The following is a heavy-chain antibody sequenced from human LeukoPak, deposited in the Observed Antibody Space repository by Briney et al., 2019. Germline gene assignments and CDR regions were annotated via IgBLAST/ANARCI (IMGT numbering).Heavy chain of an antibody. Sequence: SETLSLTCTVSGGSISSYYWSWIQQPPGKGLEWIGYIYHSGSTYYNPSLKSRVTISVDRSKNQFSLKLSSVTAADTAVYYCARARVPAFDIWGQGTMVTVSS. CDR1: GGSISSYY. V-gene: IGHV4-59*12. CDR2: IYHSGST. CDR3: ARARVPAFDI. J-gene: IGHJ3*02.